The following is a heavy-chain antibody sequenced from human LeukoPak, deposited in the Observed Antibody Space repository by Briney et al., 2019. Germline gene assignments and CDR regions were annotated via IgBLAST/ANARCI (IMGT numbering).Heavy chain of an antibody. V-gene: IGHV3-74*01. CDR1: GFTLSNYW. CDR3: ASLGRLRY. J-gene: IGHJ4*02. D-gene: IGHD3-9*01. Sequence: HPGGSLRLSCAASGFTLSNYWMHWVRQAPGKGLVWVARIDPDGGSIRYADSVKGRFTISRDDAKNTLYLQLDSLRPEDTAVYYCASLGRLRYWGQGTLVTV. CDR2: IDPDGGSI.